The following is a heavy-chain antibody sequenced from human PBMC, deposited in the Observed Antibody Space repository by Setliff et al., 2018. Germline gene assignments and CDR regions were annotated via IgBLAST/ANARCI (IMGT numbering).Heavy chain of an antibody. Sequence: ASVKVSCKVSGSSFTGHNLHWVRQAPGQGLEWMGWINPDSGDTHSPQKFQGRVTMTRDTSMSTVYMELTRLTSDDTAVYYCAREGVDSRSSTDYRYYMDVWGKGTTVTVSS. D-gene: IGHD6-6*01. CDR3: AREGVDSRSSTDYRYYMDV. J-gene: IGHJ6*03. CDR1: GSSFTGHN. CDR2: INPDSGDT. V-gene: IGHV1-2*02.